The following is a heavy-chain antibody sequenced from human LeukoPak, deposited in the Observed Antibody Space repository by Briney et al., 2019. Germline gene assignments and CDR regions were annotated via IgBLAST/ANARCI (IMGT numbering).Heavy chain of an antibody. J-gene: IGHJ4*02. CDR2: IYYSGTT. V-gene: IGHV4-39*07. Sequence: SETLSLTCTVSGGSIRSSSYYWGWIRQPPGKGLEWIGNIYYSGTTYYNPSLKSRVSISVDTSKNQFSLNLSSVTAADTAVYFCARDMGPYCGGDCYDYWGQGTLVTVSS. CDR3: ARDMGPYCGGDCYDY. CDR1: GGSIRSSSYY. D-gene: IGHD2-21*01.